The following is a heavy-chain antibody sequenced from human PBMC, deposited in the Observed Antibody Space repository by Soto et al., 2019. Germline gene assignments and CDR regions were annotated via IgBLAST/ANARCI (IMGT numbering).Heavy chain of an antibody. CDR1: GFSVSISP. Sequence: QVQLVESGGGVVQPGRSLRLSCAASGFSVSISPMHWVRQAPGKGPEWVALISYDGTNKFYADSVKGRCTISRDNSKRTLYLPVDSLSPEDAAVYYCARDPKTSGGQHWAFNYFDSWGQGTLVTVSS. J-gene: IGHJ4*02. CDR3: ARDPKTSGGQHWAFNYFDS. D-gene: IGHD7-27*01. CDR2: ISYDGTNK. V-gene: IGHV3-30-3*01.